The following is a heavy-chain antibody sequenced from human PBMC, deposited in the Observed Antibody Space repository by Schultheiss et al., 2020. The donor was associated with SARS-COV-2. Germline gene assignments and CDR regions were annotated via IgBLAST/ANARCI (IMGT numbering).Heavy chain of an antibody. Sequence: GSLRLSCTVSGGSISSSSYYWGWIRQPPGKGLEWIGSIYYSGSTYYNPSLKSRVTISVDTSKNQFSLKLSSVTAADTAVYYCARVIVVVPAAIPEYFQHWGQGTLVTVSS. CDR1: GGSISSSSYY. CDR3: ARVIVVVPAAIPEYFQH. D-gene: IGHD2-2*01. J-gene: IGHJ1*01. V-gene: IGHV4-39*07. CDR2: IYYSGST.